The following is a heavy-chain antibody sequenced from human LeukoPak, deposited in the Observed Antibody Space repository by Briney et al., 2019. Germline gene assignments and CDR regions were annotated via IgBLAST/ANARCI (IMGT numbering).Heavy chain of an antibody. CDR1: GGSFSGYY. CDR3: ARNDLEMATVKASYFDY. CDR2: INHSGST. Sequence: SETLSLTCAVYGGSFSGYYWSWIRQPPGKGLEWIGEINHSGSTYYNPSLKSRVTISVDTSKNQFSLKVTSVTAADTAVYYCARNDLEMATVKASYFDYWGQGTLVTVSS. J-gene: IGHJ4*02. D-gene: IGHD5-24*01. V-gene: IGHV4-34*01.